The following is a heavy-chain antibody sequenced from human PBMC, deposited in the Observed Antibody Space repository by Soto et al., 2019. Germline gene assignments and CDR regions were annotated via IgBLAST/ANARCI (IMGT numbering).Heavy chain of an antibody. V-gene: IGHV1-24*01. Sequence: GASVKVSCKVSGYTLTELSMHWVRQAPGKGLEWMGGFDPEDGETIYAQKFQGRVTMTEDTSTDTAYMELSSLRSEDTAVYYCATERLGYCSGGSCYGPRNWFDPWGQGTLVTVSS. CDR1: GYTLTELS. CDR2: FDPEDGET. J-gene: IGHJ5*02. CDR3: ATERLGYCSGGSCYGPRNWFDP. D-gene: IGHD2-15*01.